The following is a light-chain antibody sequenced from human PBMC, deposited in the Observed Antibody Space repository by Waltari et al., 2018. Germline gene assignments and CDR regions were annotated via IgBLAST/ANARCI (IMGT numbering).Light chain of an antibody. V-gene: IGKV3-11*01. J-gene: IGKJ5*01. Sequence: EIVLTQSPATLSLSPGETAPLSCRASQSVRSYLAWYQKKPGQAPRLLIYDASNRATGIPARFSGSGSGTDFTLTISSLEPEDFAVYYCQQRSNWPITFGQGTRLESK. CDR2: DAS. CDR3: QQRSNWPIT. CDR1: QSVRSY.